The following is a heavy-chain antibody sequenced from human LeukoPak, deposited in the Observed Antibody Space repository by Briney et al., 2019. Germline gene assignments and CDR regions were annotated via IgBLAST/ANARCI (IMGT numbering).Heavy chain of an antibody. J-gene: IGHJ3*02. V-gene: IGHV5-51*01. CDR3: ARLSGSYYSAFDI. D-gene: IGHD1-26*01. CDR2: IYPGDSDT. CDR1: GYSFTSYW. Sequence: GESLKISCKGSGYSFTSYWIGWVRQMPGKGLEWMAIIYPGDSDTRYDPSFQGQVTISADKSISTAYLQWSSLKASDTAMYYCARLSGSYYSAFDIWGQGTMVTVSS.